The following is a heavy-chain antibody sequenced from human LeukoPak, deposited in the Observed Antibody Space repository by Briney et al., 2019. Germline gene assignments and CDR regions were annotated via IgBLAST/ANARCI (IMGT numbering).Heavy chain of an antibody. CDR2: IIPIFGTA. CDR3: ARGSSGWYYFDY. Sequence: GSSVKVSCKASGGTFSSYAISWVRQAPGQGLEWMGGIIPIFGTANYAQKFQGRVTITADKSTSTAYMELSSLRSEDTAVCYCARGSSGWYYFDYWGQGTLVTVSS. V-gene: IGHV1-69*06. J-gene: IGHJ4*02. D-gene: IGHD6-19*01. CDR1: GGTFSSYA.